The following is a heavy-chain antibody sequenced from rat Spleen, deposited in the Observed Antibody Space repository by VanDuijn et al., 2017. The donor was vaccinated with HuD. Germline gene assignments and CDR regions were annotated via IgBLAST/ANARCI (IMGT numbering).Heavy chain of an antibody. D-gene: IGHD5-1*01. Sequence: QVQLKESGPGLVQPSQTLSLACTVSGFSLTSYHVHWVRQPSGKGLEWMGVIWTGGSTEYNSALKSRLSISRDTSKSQVFLKMNSLQTDDTAIYFCTRSNWDLPYWYFDFWGPGTMVTVSS. V-gene: IGHV2-43*01. CDR2: IWTGGST. CDR3: TRSNWDLPYWYFDF. CDR1: GFSLTSYH. J-gene: IGHJ1*01.